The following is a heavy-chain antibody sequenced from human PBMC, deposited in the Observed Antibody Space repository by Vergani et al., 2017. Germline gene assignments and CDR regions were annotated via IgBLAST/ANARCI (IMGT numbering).Heavy chain of an antibody. CDR3: ARHDSGHYDSSYYGLDV. V-gene: IGHV4-30-4*08. CDR1: GDSISSTDNY. J-gene: IGHJ6*02. Sequence: QVQLQESGPGLVKPSQTLSLTCAVSGDSISSTDNYWSWIRQPPGRGLEWVGYIYYSGSTYYNPSLKSRAAISVDTSKNQFSLSLKSVTAADTAVYYCARHDSGHYDSSYYGLDVWGQGTTVTVSS. D-gene: IGHD3-16*01. CDR2: IYYSGST.